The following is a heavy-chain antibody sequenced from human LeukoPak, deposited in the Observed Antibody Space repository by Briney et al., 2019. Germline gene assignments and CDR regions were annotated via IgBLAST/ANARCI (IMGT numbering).Heavy chain of an antibody. Sequence: GASVKVSCKASGYTFTSYGISWVRQAPGQGLEWMGWISAYNGNTNYAQKLQGRVTMTTDTSTSTAYMELGSLRSDDTAVYYCARDGYSSGWYEAPYFDYWGQGTLVTVSS. V-gene: IGHV1-18*01. J-gene: IGHJ4*02. CDR2: ISAYNGNT. CDR3: ARDGYSSGWYEAPYFDY. D-gene: IGHD6-19*01. CDR1: GYTFTSYG.